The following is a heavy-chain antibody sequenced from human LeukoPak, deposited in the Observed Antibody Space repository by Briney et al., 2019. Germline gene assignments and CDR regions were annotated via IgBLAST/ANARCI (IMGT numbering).Heavy chain of an antibody. J-gene: IGHJ4*02. D-gene: IGHD3-22*01. CDR1: GFTFSSYA. CDR2: ISYDGSNK. V-gene: IGHV3-30*04. CDR3: ARADSSGYYRRFDY. Sequence: GGSLRLSCAASGFTFSSYAMHWVRQAPGKGLEWVAVISYDGSNKYYADSVKGRFIISRDNSKNTLYLQMNSLRAEDTAVYYCARADSSGYYRRFDYWGQGTLVTVSS.